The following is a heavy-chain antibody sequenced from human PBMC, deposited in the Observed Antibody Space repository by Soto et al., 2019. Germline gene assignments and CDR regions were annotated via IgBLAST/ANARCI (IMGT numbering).Heavy chain of an antibody. J-gene: IGHJ5*02. CDR1: GFTFSSYA. D-gene: IGHD1-1*01. Sequence: GGSLRLSCAASGFTFSSYAMHWVRQAPGKGLEWVAVISYDGSNKYYADSVKGRFTISRDNSKNTLYLQMNSLRAEDTAVYYCAGELAVNNWFDPWGQGTLVTVSS. CDR3: AGELAVNNWFDP. CDR2: ISYDGSNK. V-gene: IGHV3-30-3*01.